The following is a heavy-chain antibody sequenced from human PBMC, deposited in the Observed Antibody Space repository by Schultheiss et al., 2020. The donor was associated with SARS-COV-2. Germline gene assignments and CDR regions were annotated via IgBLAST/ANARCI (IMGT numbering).Heavy chain of an antibody. Sequence: GGSLRLSCAASGFTVSSKFMSWVRQAPGKGLEWVSVIYSGDRTYYADSVKGRFTISRDNSKNTVNLQMNSLRAEDTAVYYCARAYDTTGYYYTHDYWGQGTLVTVSS. V-gene: IGHV3-53*01. CDR1: GFTVSSKF. CDR3: ARAYDTTGYYYTHDY. J-gene: IGHJ4*02. D-gene: IGHD3-22*01. CDR2: IYSGDRT.